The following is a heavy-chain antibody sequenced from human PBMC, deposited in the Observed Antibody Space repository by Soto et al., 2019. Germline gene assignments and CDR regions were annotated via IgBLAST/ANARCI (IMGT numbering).Heavy chain of an antibody. D-gene: IGHD2-8*01. CDR3: AKGIVLMEYAMEGMVALDI. CDR2: ISGSGGST. J-gene: IGHJ3*02. CDR1: GCTFSSYA. Sequence: GGSLRLSCAASGCTFSSYAMSWFRQAPGKGLEWVSAISGSGGSTYYADSVKGRFTISRDNSKNTLYLQMNSLRAEDTAVYYCAKGIVLMEYAMEGMVALDIWGQGTMDT. V-gene: IGHV3-23*01.